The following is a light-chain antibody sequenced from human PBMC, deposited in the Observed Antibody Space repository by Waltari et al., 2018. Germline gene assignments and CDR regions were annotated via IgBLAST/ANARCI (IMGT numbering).Light chain of an antibody. CDR1: ESVSSW. Sequence: DIQMTQSPSTLSAFVGDRVTITCRATESVSSWLAWYQQKPGTAPRLLIYKASTLESGVPSRFSGSGSGTEFTPTISSLQPDDVAIYYCQQYSSYSTFGQGTKVDIK. J-gene: IGKJ1*01. V-gene: IGKV1-5*03. CDR2: KAS. CDR3: QQYSSYST.